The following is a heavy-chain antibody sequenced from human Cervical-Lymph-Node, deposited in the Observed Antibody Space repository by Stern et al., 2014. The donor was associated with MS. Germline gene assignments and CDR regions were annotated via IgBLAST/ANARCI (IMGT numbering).Heavy chain of an antibody. Sequence: QVQLQQWGAGLLKPSETLSLICAVYGGSFSGYYWSWIRQPPGKGLEWIGEINHSGSTNYNPSLKSRVTISVDTSKNQFSLKLSSVTAADTAVYYCARDKGIAVAQGRLDYWGQGILVTVSS. CDR1: GGSFSGYY. D-gene: IGHD6-19*01. CDR3: ARDKGIAVAQGRLDY. V-gene: IGHV4-34*01. J-gene: IGHJ4*02. CDR2: INHSGST.